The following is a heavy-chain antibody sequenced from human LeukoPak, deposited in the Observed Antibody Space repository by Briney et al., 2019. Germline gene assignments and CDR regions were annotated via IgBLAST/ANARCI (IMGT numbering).Heavy chain of an antibody. CDR2: ISYDGSNT. CDR3: ASSSENYPGHTVDY. D-gene: IGHD3-10*01. CDR1: GFTFTEHG. V-gene: IGHV3-30*03. Sequence: GGSLRLSCAASGFTFTEHGMFWVRQTPGKGLEWVAFISYDGSNTHYAETVKGRLTISRDNSKNTVYLQINSLRPENTAVYYGASSSENYPGHTVDYWGQGTLVTVSS. J-gene: IGHJ4*02.